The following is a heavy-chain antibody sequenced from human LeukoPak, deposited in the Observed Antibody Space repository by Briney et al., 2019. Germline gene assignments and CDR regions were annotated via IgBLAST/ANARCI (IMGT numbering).Heavy chain of an antibody. V-gene: IGHV3-23*01. CDR2: IGGSGDKT. Sequence: GGSLRLSCAASGFTFNRNAISWVRQAPGKGLEWVSAIGGSGDKTFYADSVKGRFTISRDNSKNMVHLQMNSLSGEDTALYYCVRRGDASSGWGDHDFWGQGALVTVSS. J-gene: IGHJ4*02. CDR3: VRRGDASSGWGDHDF. CDR1: GFTFNRNA. D-gene: IGHD6-19*01.